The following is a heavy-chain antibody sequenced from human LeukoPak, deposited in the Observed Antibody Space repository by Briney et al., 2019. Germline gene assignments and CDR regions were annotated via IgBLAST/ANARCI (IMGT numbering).Heavy chain of an antibody. CDR2: ISGSSGST. J-gene: IGHJ3*02. CDR1: GFTFSSYA. D-gene: IGHD3-22*01. Sequence: GGSLRLSCAASGFTFSSYAMSWVRQAPGKGLEWVSAISGSSGSTYYADSVKGRFTISRDNSKNTLYLQMNSLRAEDTAVYYCARDKRTDSSGYYSDAFDIWGQGTMVTVSS. V-gene: IGHV3-23*01. CDR3: ARDKRTDSSGYYSDAFDI.